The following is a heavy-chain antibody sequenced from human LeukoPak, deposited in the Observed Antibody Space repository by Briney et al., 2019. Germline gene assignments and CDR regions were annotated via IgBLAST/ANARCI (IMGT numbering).Heavy chain of an antibody. D-gene: IGHD3-10*01. CDR2: IYYSGST. Sequence: SETLSLICTVSGGSISSSSYYWGWIRQPPGKGLEWIGSIYYSGSTYYNPSLKSRVTISVDTSKNQFSLKLSSVTAADTAVYYCARPWGVADPPPDVWGKGTTVTVSS. CDR3: ARPWGVADPPPDV. V-gene: IGHV4-39*01. CDR1: GGSISSSSYY. J-gene: IGHJ6*04.